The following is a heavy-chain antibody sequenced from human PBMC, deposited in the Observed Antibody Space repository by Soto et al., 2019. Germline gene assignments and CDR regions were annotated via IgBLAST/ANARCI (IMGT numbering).Heavy chain of an antibody. V-gene: IGHV3-9*01. J-gene: IGHJ4*02. Sequence: EVQLVESGGGLVQPGRSLRLSCAASGFTFDDYAMHWVRQAPGKGLEWVSGISWNSGSIGYADSVKGRFTISRDNAKNSLYLQMNSLRAEDTALYYCAKYKTYSSSSFDYWGQGTLVTVSS. CDR1: GFTFDDYA. CDR3: AKYKTYSSSSFDY. CDR2: ISWNSGSI. D-gene: IGHD6-6*01.